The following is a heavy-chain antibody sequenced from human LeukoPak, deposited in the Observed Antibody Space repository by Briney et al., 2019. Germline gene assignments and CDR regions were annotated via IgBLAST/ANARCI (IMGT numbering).Heavy chain of an antibody. D-gene: IGHD6-19*01. CDR1: GYTFTGYY. CDR2: INPNSGGK. Sequence: ASVKVSCKASGYTFTGYYMHWVRQAPGQGLEWMGWINPNSGGKNYAQKFQGRVTMTRDTSISTAYMELSRLRSDDTAVYYCARGQPGIAVAGTVNYYYYGMDVWGQGTTVTVSS. CDR3: ARGQPGIAVAGTVNYYYYGMDV. J-gene: IGHJ6*02. V-gene: IGHV1-2*02.